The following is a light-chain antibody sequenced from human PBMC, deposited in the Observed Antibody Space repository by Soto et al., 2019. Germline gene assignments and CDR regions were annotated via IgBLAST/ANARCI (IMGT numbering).Light chain of an antibody. V-gene: IGLV4-69*01. Sequence: QPVLTQSPSASASLGASVKLTCTLSSGHSSYAIAWHQQQPEKAPRYLMKLNSDGSHSKGDGIPDRFSGSSSGAERYLTISSLQSEDEADYYCQTWGTGIHGVFGGGTKLTVL. CDR1: SGHSSYA. J-gene: IGLJ3*02. CDR3: QTWGTGIHGV. CDR2: LNSDGSH.